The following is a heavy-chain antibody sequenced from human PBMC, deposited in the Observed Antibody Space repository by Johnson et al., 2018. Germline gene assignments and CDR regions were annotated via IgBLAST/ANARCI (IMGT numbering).Heavy chain of an antibody. D-gene: IGHD3-22*01. CDR2: ISHDGSNK. CDR3: ARCHYVSSGYPDCYYMDV. J-gene: IGHJ6*03. V-gene: IGHV3-30*03. Sequence: VQLLESGGGVVQXGKSLRLXCAVSGFTFSNYGMHWVRQAPGEGLEWVAGISHDGSNKYYAASVKGRFTISRDNSKNTLYLQMNSLRADDTAMYYCARCHYVSSGYPDCYYMDVWGKGTTVIVSS. CDR1: GFTFSNYG.